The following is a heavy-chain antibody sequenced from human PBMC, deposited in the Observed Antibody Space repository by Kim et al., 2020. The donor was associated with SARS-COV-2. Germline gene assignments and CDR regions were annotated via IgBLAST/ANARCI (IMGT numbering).Heavy chain of an antibody. Sequence: GGSLRLSCAASGFTFSSYWMSWVRQAPGKGLEWVANIKQDGSEKYYVDSVKGRFTISRDNAKNSLYLQMNSLRAEDTAVYYCASSSKPNIAVAGSRAGGFLAGRYYFDCWGQGTLVTVSS. CDR3: ASSSKPNIAVAGSRAGGFLAGRYYFDC. CDR2: IKQDGSEK. J-gene: IGHJ4*02. D-gene: IGHD6-19*01. CDR1: GFTFSSYW. V-gene: IGHV3-7*01.